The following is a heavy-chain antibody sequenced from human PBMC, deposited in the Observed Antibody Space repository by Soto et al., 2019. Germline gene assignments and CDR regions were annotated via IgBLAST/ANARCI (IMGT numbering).Heavy chain of an antibody. Sequence: SETLSLTCAVYDGSFSGYYWSWIRQPPGKGLEWIGEINHSGSTNYNPSLKSRVTISVDTSKNQFSLKLSSVTAADTAVYYCAGTYYDFWSGYYNDYYYMDVWGKGTTVTVSS. CDR2: INHSGST. D-gene: IGHD3-3*01. CDR1: DGSFSGYY. J-gene: IGHJ6*03. V-gene: IGHV4-34*01. CDR3: AGTYYDFWSGYYNDYYYMDV.